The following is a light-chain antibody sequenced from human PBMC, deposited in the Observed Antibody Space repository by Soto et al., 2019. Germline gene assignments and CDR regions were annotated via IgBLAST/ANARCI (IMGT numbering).Light chain of an antibody. CDR3: QQYNSSSLF. CDR2: GAS. V-gene: IGKV1-5*01. J-gene: IGKJ2*01. CDR1: QSISNW. Sequence: DIQMTQSPSTLSASVGDRVTITCRASQSISNWLVWYQQKPGKAPKLLLYGASSLESGVPSRFSGSGSGTEFTLTISSLQPDDFAADYCQQYNSSSLFLGQGTKLEIK.